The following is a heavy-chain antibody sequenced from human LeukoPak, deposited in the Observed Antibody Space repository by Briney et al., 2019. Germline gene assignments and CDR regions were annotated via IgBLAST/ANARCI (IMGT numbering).Heavy chain of an antibody. V-gene: IGHV4-39*01. CDR1: GGSIISSSDY. J-gene: IGHJ4*02. CDR2: IYYTGST. D-gene: IGHD1-26*01. CDR3: TRRTGSRSN. Sequence: SETLSLTCTVSGGSIISSSDYWGWIRQPPGKGLEWIAAIYYTGSTYYNPSLRSRVTITVDTSKNQFSLRLTSVTAADTAVYYCTRRTGSRSNWGQGTLVTVDS.